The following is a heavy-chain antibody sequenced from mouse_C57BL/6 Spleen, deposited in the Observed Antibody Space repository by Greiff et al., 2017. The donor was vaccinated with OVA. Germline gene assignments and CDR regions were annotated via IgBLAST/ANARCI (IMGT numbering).Heavy chain of an antibody. CDR3: ARSYSNYGGTLAY. CDR2: ILPGSGST. J-gene: IGHJ3*01. Sequence: VQLQQSGAELMKPGASVKLSCKASGYTFTGYWIEWVKQRPGHGLEWIGVILPGSGSTNYNEKFKGKATFTADTSSNTASMQLSSLTTEDSAIYYCARSYSNYGGTLAYWGQGTLVTVSA. CDR1: GYTFTGYW. V-gene: IGHV1-9*01. D-gene: IGHD2-5*01.